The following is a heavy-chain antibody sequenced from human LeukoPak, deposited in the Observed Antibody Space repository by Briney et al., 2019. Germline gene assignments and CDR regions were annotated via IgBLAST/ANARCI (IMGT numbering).Heavy chain of an antibody. CDR3: ARGLGYSSSWHPFDY. CDR2: IYYSGST. Sequence: SETLSLTCTVSGDSISSYYWSLMRQPPGKGLEWIGHIYYSGSTNYNPSLKSRVTISVDTSKNQFSLKLSSVTAADTAVYYCARGLGYSSSWHPFDYWGQGTLVTVSS. V-gene: IGHV4-59*01. CDR1: GDSISSYY. J-gene: IGHJ4*02. D-gene: IGHD6-13*01.